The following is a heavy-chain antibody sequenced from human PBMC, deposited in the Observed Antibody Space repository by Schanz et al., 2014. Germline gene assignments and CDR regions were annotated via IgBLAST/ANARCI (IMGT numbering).Heavy chain of an antibody. D-gene: IGHD2-2*01. J-gene: IGHJ5*02. CDR3: ARDRRRYCSTASCLHDNWFDP. CDR1: GGTFSSFG. V-gene: IGHV1-18*01. Sequence: VQLEQSGAEVKKPGSSVKVSCKASGGTFSSFGINWVRQAPGLGLEWMGWISAYTNNTNYAQKVQGRVTMTTDTSTGTAYMELRSLRSDDTAVYYCARDRRRYCSTASCLHDNWFDPWGQGTLVIVSS. CDR2: ISAYTNNT.